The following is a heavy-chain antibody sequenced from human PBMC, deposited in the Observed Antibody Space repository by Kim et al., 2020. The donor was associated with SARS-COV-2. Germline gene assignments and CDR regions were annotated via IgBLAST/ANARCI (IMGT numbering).Heavy chain of an antibody. V-gene: IGHV4-34*01. CDR3: ARGRYYDSSGYYRY. J-gene: IGHJ4*02. Sequence: PYLKSRVTNSVDTSKNQFSLKLSSVTAADTAVYYCARGRYYDSSGYYRYWGQGTLVTVSS. D-gene: IGHD3-22*01.